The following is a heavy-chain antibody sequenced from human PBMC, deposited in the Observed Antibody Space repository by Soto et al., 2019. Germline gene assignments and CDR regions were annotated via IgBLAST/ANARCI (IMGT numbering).Heavy chain of an antibody. Sequence: QVQLQQWGAGLLKPSETLSLTCAVYGGSFSGYYWSWIRQPPGKGLEWIGEINHSGSTNYNPSLKRRGTISVDTCKNQFSLKLSSVTAADTAVYYCARGVGDIVVVVAATEAPFDYWGQGTLVTVSS. CDR1: GGSFSGYY. D-gene: IGHD2-15*01. CDR2: INHSGST. CDR3: ARGVGDIVVVVAATEAPFDY. V-gene: IGHV4-34*01. J-gene: IGHJ4*02.